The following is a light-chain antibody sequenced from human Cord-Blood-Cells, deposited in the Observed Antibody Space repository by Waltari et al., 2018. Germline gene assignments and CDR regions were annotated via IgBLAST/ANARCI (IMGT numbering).Light chain of an antibody. CDR2: DAS. V-gene: IGKV3D-20*01. Sequence: EIVLTQSPATLSLSPGESATLSCGASHSVSSSYLAWYQQKPGLAPRLLIYDASSRATGIPDRFSGSGSGTDFTLTISRLEPEDFAVYYCQQYGSSPSITFGQGTRLEIK. CDR3: QQYGSSPSIT. CDR1: HSVSSSY. J-gene: IGKJ5*01.